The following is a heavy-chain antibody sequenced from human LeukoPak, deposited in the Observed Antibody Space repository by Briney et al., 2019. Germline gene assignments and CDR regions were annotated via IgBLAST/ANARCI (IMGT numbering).Heavy chain of an antibody. CDR3: VRWDDSGKYVSAFDI. Sequence: PGGSLRLSCAASGFTFSDYYMSWIRQAPGKGLEWVANIKRDENVKYYLDSVKGRFTISRDNAKNSLSLQMNSLRAEDTAIYYCVRWDDSGKYVSAFDIWGQGTMVTVSS. CDR2: IKRDENVK. J-gene: IGHJ3*02. CDR1: GFTFSDYY. V-gene: IGHV3-7*03. D-gene: IGHD1-26*01.